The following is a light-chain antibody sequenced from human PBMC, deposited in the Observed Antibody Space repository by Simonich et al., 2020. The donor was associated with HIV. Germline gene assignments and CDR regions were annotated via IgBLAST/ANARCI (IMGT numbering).Light chain of an antibody. CDR1: QSVSSN. V-gene: IGKV3-15*01. Sequence: EIVMTQSPATLSVSPGERATLSCRSTQSVSSNLAWYQQKPGQAPRPLIYGASTRALGIPASFSGSGSRTEFTLTISSMQSEDCAVYYCQQYNSWPRTFGQGTKVEIK. J-gene: IGKJ1*01. CDR3: QQYNSWPRT. CDR2: GAS.